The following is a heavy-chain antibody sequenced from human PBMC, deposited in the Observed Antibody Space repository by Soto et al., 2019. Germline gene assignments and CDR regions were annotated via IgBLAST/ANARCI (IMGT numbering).Heavy chain of an antibody. CDR3: ARDRTDSGYYTNWLDP. J-gene: IGHJ5*02. CDR1: GGTFGSDA. V-gene: IGHV1-69*06. CDR2: IIPIFGTT. Sequence: QVHLMQSGAEVKKPGSSVKVSCKASGGTFGSDAITWVLQAPGQGLEWVGRIIPIFGTTNYAPNLQGRVTISADKSTLTSYMELHSLTSDDTALYYCARDRTDSGYYTNWLDPWGQGTQVTVSS. D-gene: IGHD3-22*01.